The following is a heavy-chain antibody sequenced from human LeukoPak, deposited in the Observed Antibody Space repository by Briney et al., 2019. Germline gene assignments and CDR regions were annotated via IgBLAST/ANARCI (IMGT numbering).Heavy chain of an antibody. CDR2: INPNSGGT. Sequence: ASVKVSCKASGYTFTGYYMHWVRQAPGQGLEWMGWINPNSGGTNYAQKFQGRVTMTRDTSISTAYMELSRLRSDDTAVYYCARVMGPAMVLDYWGQGTLVTVSS. J-gene: IGHJ4*02. CDR3: ARVMGPAMVLDY. CDR1: GYTFTGYY. V-gene: IGHV1-2*02. D-gene: IGHD5-18*01.